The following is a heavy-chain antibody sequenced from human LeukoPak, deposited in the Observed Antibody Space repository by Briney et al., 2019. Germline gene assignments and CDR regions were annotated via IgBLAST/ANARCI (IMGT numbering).Heavy chain of an antibody. CDR2: INPNSGGT. CDR1: GYTFTGYY. Sequence: ASVKVSCKASGYTFTGYYMHWVRQAPGQGLEWMGWINPNSGGTNYAQKFQGWVTMTRDTSISTAYMELSRLRSDDTAAYYCARDSGWSKPDYWGQGTLVTVSS. CDR3: ARDSGWSKPDY. V-gene: IGHV1-2*04. J-gene: IGHJ4*02. D-gene: IGHD6-19*01.